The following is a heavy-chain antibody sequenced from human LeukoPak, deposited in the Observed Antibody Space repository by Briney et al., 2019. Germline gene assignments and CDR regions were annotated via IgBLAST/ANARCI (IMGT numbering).Heavy chain of an antibody. Sequence: SETLSLTCTVSGGSISNYYWSWIRQPPGKGPEWIGYIYYSGSTNYNPSLKSRVTISVDTSKNQFSLKLSSVTAADTAVYYCASRYYDSSGDYAFDIWGQGTMVTVSS. CDR1: GGSISNYY. CDR2: IYYSGST. D-gene: IGHD3-22*01. CDR3: ASRYYDSSGDYAFDI. V-gene: IGHV4-59*01. J-gene: IGHJ3*02.